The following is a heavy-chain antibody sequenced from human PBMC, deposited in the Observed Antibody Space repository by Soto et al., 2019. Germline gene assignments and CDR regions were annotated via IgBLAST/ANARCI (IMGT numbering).Heavy chain of an antibody. J-gene: IGHJ4*02. Sequence: GESLKISCKGSGYSFAIYWIGWVGQMPGKGLEWMGIIYPDDSDIRYSPSFQGQVTVSADKSISTAYLQWSSLKASDTAIYYCARQYGSGSFDYWGQGTLVTVSS. V-gene: IGHV5-51*01. CDR3: ARQYGSGSFDY. D-gene: IGHD3-10*01. CDR1: GYSFAIYW. CDR2: IYPDDSDI.